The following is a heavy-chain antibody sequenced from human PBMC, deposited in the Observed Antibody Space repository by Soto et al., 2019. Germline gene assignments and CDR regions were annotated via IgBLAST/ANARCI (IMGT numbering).Heavy chain of an antibody. Sequence: PSQTLSLTCAITGDSVSSNSAGWSCVRQSPSRGLGWLGRTYYRSKWYYEYAVSVRGRITINPDTSKNQYSLQLNSVTPEDTAVYFCARGEQYSGRIFDYWGQGTLVTVSS. J-gene: IGHJ4*01. CDR3: ARGEQYSGRIFDY. CDR2: TYYRSKWYY. D-gene: IGHD1-26*01. CDR1: GDSVSSNSAG. V-gene: IGHV6-1*01.